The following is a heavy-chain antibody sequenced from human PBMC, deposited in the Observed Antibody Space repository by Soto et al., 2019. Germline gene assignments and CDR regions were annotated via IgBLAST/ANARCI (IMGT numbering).Heavy chain of an antibody. CDR1: GGSVTNSSYY. CDR3: VSQRTTVPTQAYFDY. J-gene: IGHJ4*02. CDR2: VYYRGRS. V-gene: IGHV4-39*01. D-gene: IGHD4-17*01. Sequence: SETLSLTCTVSGGSVTNSSYYWGWIRQSPGKGLEWIGSVYYRGRSYSKSSVKSRVTISVDTSKNRFSLSLNSVTASDTAVYFCVSQRTTVPTQAYFDYWGPGAMVTVSS.